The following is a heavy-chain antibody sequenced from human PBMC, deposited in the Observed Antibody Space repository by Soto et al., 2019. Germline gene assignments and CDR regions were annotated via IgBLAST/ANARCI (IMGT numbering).Heavy chain of an antibody. Sequence: GGSLRLSCAASGFTLSYYAIHWVRQAPGKGLEWVAVISYDGSNKYYADSVKGRFTISRDNSKNTLYLQMNSLRAEDTAVYYCATSNGGTYYYYYGMDVWGQGTTVTVSS. CDR2: ISYDGSNK. V-gene: IGHV3-30*04. CDR3: ATSNGGTYYYYYGMDV. D-gene: IGHD1-26*01. J-gene: IGHJ6*02. CDR1: GFTLSYYA.